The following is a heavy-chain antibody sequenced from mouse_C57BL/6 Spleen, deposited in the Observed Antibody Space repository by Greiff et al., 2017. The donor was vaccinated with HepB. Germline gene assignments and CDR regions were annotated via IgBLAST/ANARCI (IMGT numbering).Heavy chain of an antibody. CDR3: ARDNYDYEFAY. J-gene: IGHJ3*01. CDR1: GFTFSSYA. Sequence: DVKLVESGGGLVKPGGSLKLSCAASGFTFSSYAMSWVRQTPEKRLEWVATISDGGSYTYYPDNVKGRFTISRDNAKNNLYLQMSHLKSEDTAMYYCARDNYDYEFAYWGQGTLVTVSA. CDR2: ISDGGSYT. V-gene: IGHV5-4*01. D-gene: IGHD2-4*01.